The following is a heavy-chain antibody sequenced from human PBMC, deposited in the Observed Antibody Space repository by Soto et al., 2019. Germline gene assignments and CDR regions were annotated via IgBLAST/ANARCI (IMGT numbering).Heavy chain of an antibody. V-gene: IGHV4-39*01. D-gene: IGHD1-26*01. CDR1: GGSISSSSYY. Sequence: SETLSLTCTVSGGSISSSSYYWGWIRQPPGKGLEWIGSIYYSGSTYYNPSLKSRVTISVDTSKNQFSLKLSSVTAADTAVYYCARHLGRTTSRPPDWFDPWGQGTLVTGSS. J-gene: IGHJ5*02. CDR3: ARHLGRTTSRPPDWFDP. CDR2: IYYSGST.